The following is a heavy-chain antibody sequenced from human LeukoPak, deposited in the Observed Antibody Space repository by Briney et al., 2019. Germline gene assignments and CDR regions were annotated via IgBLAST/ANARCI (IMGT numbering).Heavy chain of an antibody. V-gene: IGHV4-61*01. D-gene: IGHD5-18*01. CDR2: ISYSGGT. CDR3: ARGGGYSYGYAFDI. Sequence: SETLSLTCTVSGGSVSSGSYYWSWIRQPPGKGLEWIGYISYSGGTNYNPSLKSRVTISIDTSKNQFSLKLSSVTAADTAVFYCARGGGYSYGYAFDIWGQGTMVTVS. J-gene: IGHJ3*02. CDR1: GGSVSSGSYY.